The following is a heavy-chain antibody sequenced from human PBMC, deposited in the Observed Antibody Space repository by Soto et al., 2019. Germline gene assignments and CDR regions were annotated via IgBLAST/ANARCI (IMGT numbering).Heavy chain of an antibody. V-gene: IGHV4-4*07. CDR1: GGSIRSYY. CDR3: AREGASGFGMDV. D-gene: IGHD1-26*01. J-gene: IGHJ6*02. Sequence: NVSGGSIRSYYWSWIRQPAGKPLEWIGRIYTTGSTNYNPSLKSRVTMPIDTSKSQFSLKVSSVTAADTAVYYCAREGASGFGMDVWGQGTTVTVSS. CDR2: IYTTGST.